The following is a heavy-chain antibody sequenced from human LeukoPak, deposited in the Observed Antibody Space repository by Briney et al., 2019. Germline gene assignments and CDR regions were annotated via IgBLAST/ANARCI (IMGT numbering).Heavy chain of an antibody. CDR2: ISGSGGST. Sequence: PGGSLRLSCAASGFTFSSYAMSWVRQAPGKGLEWVSAISGSGGSTYYADSVKGRFTISRDNSKNTLYLQMNRLRAEDTAVYYCAKGTVSFPYYFDYWGQGILVTVSS. V-gene: IGHV3-23*01. CDR3: AKGTVSFPYYFDY. D-gene: IGHD1-1*01. J-gene: IGHJ4*02. CDR1: GFTFSSYA.